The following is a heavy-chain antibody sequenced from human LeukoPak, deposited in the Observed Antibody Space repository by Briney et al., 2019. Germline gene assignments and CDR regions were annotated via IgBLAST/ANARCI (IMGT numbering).Heavy chain of an antibody. J-gene: IGHJ4*02. D-gene: IGHD6-6*01. CDR3: ASLAARLPFDY. Sequence: PSETLSLTXTVSGGSISSSSYYWGWIRQPPGKGLEWIGSIYYSGSTYYNPSLKSRVTISVDTSKNQFSLKLSSVTAADTAVYYCASLAARLPFDYWGQGTLVTVSS. CDR1: GGSISSSSYY. V-gene: IGHV4-39*01. CDR2: IYYSGST.